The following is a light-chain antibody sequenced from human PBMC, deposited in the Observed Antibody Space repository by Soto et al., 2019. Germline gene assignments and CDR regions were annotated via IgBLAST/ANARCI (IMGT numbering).Light chain of an antibody. V-gene: IGLV2-11*01. J-gene: IGLJ1*01. CDR3: QSYDSTLSARYV. Sequence: QSVLTQPASVSGSPGQSITISCTGTSSDVGGYNYVSWYQQHPGNAPKLMIYDVSKRPAGVPDRFSGSKSGNTATLTISGLQAEDEGDYYCQSYDSTLSARYVFGTGTKVTVL. CDR2: DVS. CDR1: SSDVGGYNY.